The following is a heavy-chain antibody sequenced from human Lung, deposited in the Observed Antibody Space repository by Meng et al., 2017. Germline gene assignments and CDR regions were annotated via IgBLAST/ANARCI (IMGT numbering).Heavy chain of an antibody. CDR2: TYYRSKWYN. CDR1: GDSVSSNSAA. CDR3: ARSQQWLDS. D-gene: IGHD6-19*01. Sequence: QVHLQQSGPGLVKPSQTPSPTCAISGDSVSSNSAAGNWIRQSPSRGLEWLGRTYYRSKWYNGYAVSVRSRITINPDTSKNQFSLQLNSVTPEDTAVYYCARSQQWLDSWGQGTLVTVSS. V-gene: IGHV6-1*01. J-gene: IGHJ4*02.